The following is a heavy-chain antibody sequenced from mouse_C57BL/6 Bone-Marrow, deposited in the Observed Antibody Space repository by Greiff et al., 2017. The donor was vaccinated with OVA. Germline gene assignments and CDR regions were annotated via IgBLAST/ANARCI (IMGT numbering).Heavy chain of an antibody. V-gene: IGHV14-3*01. CDR2: IDPANGNT. CDR3: ARGSYYYGSSYDY. D-gene: IGHD1-1*01. CDR1: GFNIKNTY. Sequence: VHVKQSVAELVRPGASVKLSCTASGFNIKNTYMHWVKQRPEQGLEWIGRIDPANGNTKYAPKFQGKATITADTSSNTAYLQLSSLTSEDTAIEYCARGSYYYGSSYDYWGQGTTLTVSS. J-gene: IGHJ2*01.